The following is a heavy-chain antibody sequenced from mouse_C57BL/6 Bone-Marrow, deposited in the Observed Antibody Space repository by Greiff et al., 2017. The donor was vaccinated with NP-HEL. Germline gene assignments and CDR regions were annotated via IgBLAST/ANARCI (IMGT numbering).Heavy chain of an antibody. V-gene: IGHV14-4*01. CDR3: TTCSSWFAY. CDR1: GFNIKDDY. D-gene: IGHD1-1*01. CDR2: IDPENGDT. Sequence: EVKVVESGAELVRPGASVKLSCTASGFNIKDDYMHWVKQRPEQGLEWIGWIDPENGDTEYASKFQGKATITADTSSNTAYLQLSSLTSEDTAVYYCTTCSSWFAYWGQGTLVTVSA. J-gene: IGHJ3*01.